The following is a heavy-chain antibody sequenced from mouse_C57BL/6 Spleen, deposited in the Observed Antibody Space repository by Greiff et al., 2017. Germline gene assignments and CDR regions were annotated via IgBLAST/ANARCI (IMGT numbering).Heavy chain of an antibody. J-gene: IGHJ3*01. CDR2: IDPSDSYT. V-gene: IGHV1-59*01. CDR3: ARDSSGYEWFAY. Sequence: QVQLQQPGAELVRPGTSVKLSCKASGYTFTSYWMHWVKQRPGQGLEWIGVIDPSDSYTNYNQKFKGKATLTVDTSSSTAYMQLRSLTSEDSAVYYCARDSSGYEWFAYWGQGTLVTVSA. D-gene: IGHD3-2*02. CDR1: GYTFTSYW.